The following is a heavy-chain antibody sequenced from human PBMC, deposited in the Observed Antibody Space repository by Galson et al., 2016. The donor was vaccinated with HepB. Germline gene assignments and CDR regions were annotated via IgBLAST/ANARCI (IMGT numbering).Heavy chain of an antibody. CDR3: AKSGPGGWYRNYYGLNV. J-gene: IGHJ6*02. V-gene: IGHV3-23*01. CDR2: ITGSGSRT. D-gene: IGHD1-1*01. CDR1: GFISSDYA. Sequence: SLRLSCAASGFISSDYALTWVRQTPGKGLEWVSSITGSGSRTYYAVSVEGRYTISRDNSKNTVYLQRNSLRTEDTAVYYCAKSGPGGWYRNYYGLNVWGQGTTVAV.